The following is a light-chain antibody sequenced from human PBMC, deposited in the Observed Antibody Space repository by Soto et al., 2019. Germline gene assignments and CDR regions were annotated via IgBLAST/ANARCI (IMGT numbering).Light chain of an antibody. V-gene: IGKV1-16*01. Sequence: DIPMTQSPSSVSASLGDTVTITCRASQGIGNYLAWFQQKPGKAPKSLIYDVSSLQTGVPSRLSGGGFGTDFTLTISRLQLEDFATYFCQQYDSYPLTCGGGTKLEVK. CDR3: QQYDSYPLT. CDR1: QGIGNY. J-gene: IGKJ4*01. CDR2: DVS.